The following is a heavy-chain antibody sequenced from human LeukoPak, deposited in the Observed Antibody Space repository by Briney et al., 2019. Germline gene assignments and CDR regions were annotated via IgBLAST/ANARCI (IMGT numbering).Heavy chain of an antibody. J-gene: IGHJ4*02. CDR2: IYYSGST. CDR1: GGSISSGSYY. D-gene: IGHD2-2*01. CDR3: ARGPRYCSSTSCYQAPFDY. V-gene: IGHV4-39*07. Sequence: SETLSLTCTVSGGSISSGSYYWDWIRQPPGNGLEWIGSIYYSGSTYDSPSLKSRVTISVDTSKNQFSLRLSSVTAADTAVYYCARGPRYCSSTSCYQAPFDYWGQGTLVTVSS.